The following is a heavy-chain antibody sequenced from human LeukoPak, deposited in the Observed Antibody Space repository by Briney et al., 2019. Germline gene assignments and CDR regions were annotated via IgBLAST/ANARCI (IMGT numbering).Heavy chain of an antibody. CDR2: ISGSGGST. V-gene: IGHV3-23*01. D-gene: IGHD3-22*01. CDR1: GFTFSSYA. J-gene: IGHJ4*02. CDR3: AKDQYYYDSSGYSPFDY. Sequence: HPGGSLRLSCAASGFTFSSYAMSWVRQAPGKGLEWVSAISGSGGSTYYADSVKGRFTISRDNSKNTLYLQMNSLRAEDTAVYYCAKDQYYYDSSGYSPFDYWGQGTLVTVSS.